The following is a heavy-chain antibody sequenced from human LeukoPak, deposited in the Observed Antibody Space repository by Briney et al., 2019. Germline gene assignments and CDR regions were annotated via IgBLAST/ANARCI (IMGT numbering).Heavy chain of an antibody. Sequence: SETLSLTCNVFGYSISSAYSWGWIRQPPGKGLEWIGSLYHGGSTYYNPSLKSRVTISVDTSKNQFSLKLSSVTAADTAVYYCARDLDYWGQGTLVTVSS. CDR3: ARDLDY. CDR1: GYSISSAYS. J-gene: IGHJ4*02. V-gene: IGHV4-38-2*02. CDR2: LYHGGST.